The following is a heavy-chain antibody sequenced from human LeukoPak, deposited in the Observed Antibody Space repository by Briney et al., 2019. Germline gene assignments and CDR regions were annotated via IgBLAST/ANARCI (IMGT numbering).Heavy chain of an antibody. CDR3: AKEGHANMITFGGVIVAYFDY. CDR2: ISNDGSNK. J-gene: IGHJ4*02. V-gene: IGHV3-30*18. D-gene: IGHD3-16*02. Sequence: PGGSLRLSCAASGFTFSSYAMHWVRQAPGKGLEWVSVISNDGSNKYYADSVKGRFTISRDNSKNTLYLHMNSLRAEDTAVYYCAKEGHANMITFGGVIVAYFDYWGQGTLVTVSS. CDR1: GFTFSSYA.